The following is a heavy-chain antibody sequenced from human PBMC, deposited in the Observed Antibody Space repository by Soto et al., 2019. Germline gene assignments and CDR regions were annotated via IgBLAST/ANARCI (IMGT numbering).Heavy chain of an antibody. Sequence: QVRLEESGPGLVKPSETLSLICSVSGGSVNNANYFWNWIRHHPENGLEWFGYIYYSGSTRSNPSLQTRAILSIETSKKQFSLRLNSVTVADTAVYFCARDADYGGSRGGMDVWGRGTTVTVSS. D-gene: IGHD4-17*01. CDR1: GGSVNNANYF. CDR3: ARDADYGGSRGGMDV. CDR2: IYYSGST. J-gene: IGHJ6*02. V-gene: IGHV4-31*03.